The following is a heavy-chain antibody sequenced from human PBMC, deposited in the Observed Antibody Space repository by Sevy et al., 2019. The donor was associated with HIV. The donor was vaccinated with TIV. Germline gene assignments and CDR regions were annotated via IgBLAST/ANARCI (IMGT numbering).Heavy chain of an antibody. CDR1: GGSISSGDYY. J-gene: IGHJ4*02. D-gene: IGHD3-22*01. CDR2: IFYSGST. CDR3: ARQRASSGYFYFDS. Sequence: SETLSLTCTVSGGSISSGDYYWSWFRQPPGKGLEWIGYIFYSGSTYFNPSLKSRVTISLDTSKSQFSLRLSSVTAADTAVFYCARQRASSGYFYFDSWGQGTLVTVSS. V-gene: IGHV4-30-4*01.